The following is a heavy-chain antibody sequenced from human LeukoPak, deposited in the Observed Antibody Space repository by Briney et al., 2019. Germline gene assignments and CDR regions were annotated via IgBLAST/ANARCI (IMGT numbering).Heavy chain of an antibody. CDR3: ARDRGDAFDI. J-gene: IGHJ4*02. CDR2: ISSSSSTI. D-gene: IGHD3-16*01. CDR1: GFTFSSYS. Sequence: GGSLRLSCAASGFTFSSYSMNWVRQAPGKGLEWVSYISSSSSTIYYADSVKGRFTISRDNAKNSLYLQMNSLRAEDTAVYYCARDRGDAFDIWGQGTLVTVSS. V-gene: IGHV3-48*01.